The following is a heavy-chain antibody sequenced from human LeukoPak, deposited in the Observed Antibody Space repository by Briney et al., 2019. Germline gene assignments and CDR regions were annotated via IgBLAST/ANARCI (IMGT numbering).Heavy chain of an antibody. J-gene: IGHJ4*02. CDR1: GFTFSSYA. V-gene: IGHV3-30*04. CDR3: ASTSLPGGHDY. Sequence: GSLRLSCAASGFTFSSYAMHWVRQAPGKGLEGVAVISYDGSNKYYADSVKGRFTISRDNSKNTLYLQMNSLRAEDTAVYYCASTSLPGGHDYWGQGTLVTVST. CDR2: ISYDGSNK. D-gene: IGHD3-10*01.